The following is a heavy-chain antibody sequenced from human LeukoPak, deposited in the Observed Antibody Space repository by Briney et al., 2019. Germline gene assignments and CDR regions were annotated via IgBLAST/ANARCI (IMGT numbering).Heavy chain of an antibody. D-gene: IGHD6-13*01. J-gene: IGHJ4*02. V-gene: IGHV4-39*01. CDR1: GGSISSSSYY. Sequence: SETLSLTCTVSGGSISSSSYYWGWIRQPPGKGLEWIGSIYYSRSTYYNPSLKSRVTISVDTSKNQFSLKQSSVTAADTAVYYCAREPGIAAARLDYWGEGTLVTVPS. CDR2: IYYSRST. CDR3: AREPGIAAARLDY.